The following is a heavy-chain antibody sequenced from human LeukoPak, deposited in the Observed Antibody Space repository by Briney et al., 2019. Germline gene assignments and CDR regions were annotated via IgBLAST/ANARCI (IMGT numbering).Heavy chain of an antibody. Sequence: SETLSPTCAVFGGSFSDYFWSWIRQPPGKGLEWIGEIDHSGGTNYNPSLKSRVTMSVDTSKNQFSLKLTSVTAADAAVYYCARMRGGGIGYSNYMDVWGKGTTVIVSS. D-gene: IGHD2-15*01. CDR1: GGSFSDYF. CDR3: ARMRGGGIGYSNYMDV. CDR2: IDHSGGT. J-gene: IGHJ6*03. V-gene: IGHV4-34*01.